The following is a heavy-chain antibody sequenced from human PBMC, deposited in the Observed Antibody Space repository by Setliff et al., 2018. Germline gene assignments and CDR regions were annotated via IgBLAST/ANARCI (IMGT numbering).Heavy chain of an antibody. Sequence: ASVKVSCKTSGYNFITFGISWVRQAPGQGLEWMGWISAYNGNTNYAQKLQGRVTMTTDTSTSTAYMELRSLRSDDTAVYYCARAGRNNYDSSFFDYWGQGTLVTVSS. CDR1: GYNFITFG. D-gene: IGHD3-22*01. J-gene: IGHJ4*02. CDR3: ARAGRNNYDSSFFDY. CDR2: ISAYNGNT. V-gene: IGHV1-18*01.